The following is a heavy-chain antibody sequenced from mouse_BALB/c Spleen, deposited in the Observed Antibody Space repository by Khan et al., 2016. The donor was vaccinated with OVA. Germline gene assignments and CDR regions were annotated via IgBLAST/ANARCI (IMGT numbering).Heavy chain of an antibody. Sequence: EVQLQESGPGLVKPSQSLSLTCTVTGYSITSDYAWNWIGQFPGNKLEWMGYISYSGNTKYNPSLKSRISITRDTSKNQFFLQLNSVTIEDTATYYCARIYGGDFDYWGQGTTLTVSS. CDR1: GYSITSDYA. CDR3: ARIYGGDFDY. J-gene: IGHJ2*01. D-gene: IGHD1-1*01. V-gene: IGHV3-2*02. CDR2: ISYSGNT.